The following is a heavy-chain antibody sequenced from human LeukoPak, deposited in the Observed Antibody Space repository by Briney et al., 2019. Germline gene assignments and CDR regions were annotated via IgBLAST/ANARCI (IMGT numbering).Heavy chain of an antibody. D-gene: IGHD3-22*01. Sequence: ASVKVSCKASGYTFTSYCIRWVRQAPGQGLEWMGCISAYNGNTNYAQKLQGRVTLTTDTCTSTAYMELRSLRSDDTAVYYCARLRGYYDSSGYRYYFDYWGQGTLVTVSS. CDR2: ISAYNGNT. CDR3: ARLRGYYDSSGYRYYFDY. V-gene: IGHV1-18*01. CDR1: GYTFTSYC. J-gene: IGHJ4*02.